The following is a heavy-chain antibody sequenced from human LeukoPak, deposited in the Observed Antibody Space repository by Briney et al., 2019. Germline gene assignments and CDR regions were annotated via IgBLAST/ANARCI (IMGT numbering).Heavy chain of an antibody. CDR3: AKRGYSYGWAYFDY. D-gene: IGHD5-18*01. V-gene: IGHV3-23*01. J-gene: IGHJ4*02. Sequence: PGGSLRLSCAASGFTFDDYGMSWVRQAPGKGLEWVSAISGSGGSTYYADSVKGRFTISRDNSKNTLYLQMNSLRAEDTAVYYCAKRGYSYGWAYFDYWGQGTLVTVSS. CDR2: ISGSGGST. CDR1: GFTFDDYG.